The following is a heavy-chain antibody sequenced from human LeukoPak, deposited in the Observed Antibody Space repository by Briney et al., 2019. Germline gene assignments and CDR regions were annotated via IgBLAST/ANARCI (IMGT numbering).Heavy chain of an antibody. J-gene: IGHJ6*03. D-gene: IGHD1-26*01. CDR3: ANVAKGRYCIYYMDV. CDR2: MSSDNGNT. CDR1: GHSINTFG. Sequence: ASVKVSCKISGHSINTFGITWLRQAPGQGLEWIGWMSSDNGNTNYADKFQGRVTITRDTSRTTAYMELRSLRSDDTAVYFCANVAKGRYCIYYMDVWGAGTTVTVSS. V-gene: IGHV1-18*01.